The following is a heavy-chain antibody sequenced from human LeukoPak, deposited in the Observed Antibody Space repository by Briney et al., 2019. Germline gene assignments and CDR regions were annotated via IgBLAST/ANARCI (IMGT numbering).Heavy chain of an antibody. CDR2: ISSSSSTI. D-gene: IGHD3-22*01. Sequence: GGSLRLSCAASGFTFSSYSMNWVRQAPGKGLEWVSYISSSSSTIYYADSVKGRFTISRDNAKNTLYLQMNSLRAEDTAVYYCAKGYYYDSSGYPDDAFDIWGQGTMVTVSS. CDR1: GFTFSSYS. J-gene: IGHJ3*02. CDR3: AKGYYYDSSGYPDDAFDI. V-gene: IGHV3-48*01.